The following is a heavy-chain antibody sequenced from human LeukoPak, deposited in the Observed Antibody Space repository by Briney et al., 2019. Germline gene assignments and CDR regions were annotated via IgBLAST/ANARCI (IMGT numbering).Heavy chain of an antibody. CDR1: GGSISSGSYY. CDR2: IYTSGST. Sequence: SETLSLTCTVSGGSISSGSYYWSWIRQPAGKGLEWIGRIYTSGSTNYNPSLKSRVTISVDTSKNQLSLKLSSVTAADTAMYYCARDAGWSGSDAFDIWGQGTMVTVAS. V-gene: IGHV4-61*02. D-gene: IGHD3-3*01. CDR3: ARDAGWSGSDAFDI. J-gene: IGHJ3*02.